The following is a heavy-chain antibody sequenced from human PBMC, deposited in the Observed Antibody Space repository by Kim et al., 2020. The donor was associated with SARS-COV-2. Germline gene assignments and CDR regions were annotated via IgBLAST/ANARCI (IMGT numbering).Heavy chain of an antibody. Sequence: GGSLRLSCAASGFTFSSYGMHWVRQAPGKGLEWVAVIWDDGSNTYYADSVKGRFTISRDNSKNTLYLQMNSLRAEDTAVYYCANLRYVDWSHRYYYYGMDVWGQGTTVTVSS. J-gene: IGHJ6*02. CDR3: ANLRYVDWSHRYYYYGMDV. CDR2: IWDDGSNT. CDR1: GFTFSSYG. D-gene: IGHD3-9*01. V-gene: IGHV3-33*06.